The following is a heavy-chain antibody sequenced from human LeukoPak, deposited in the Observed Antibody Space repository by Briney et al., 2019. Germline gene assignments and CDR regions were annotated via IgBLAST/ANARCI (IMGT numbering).Heavy chain of an antibody. Sequence: GGSLRLSCAASGFTFSSYWMSWVRQAPGKGLEWVANIKQDGSEKYYVDSVKGRFTISRDNAKNSLYLQMNSLRAEDTAVYYCANDSLVPAARYGFGVDYWGQGTLVTVSS. CDR3: ANDSLVPAARYGFGVDY. CDR1: GFTFSSYW. D-gene: IGHD2-2*01. CDR2: IKQDGSEK. J-gene: IGHJ4*02. V-gene: IGHV3-7*01.